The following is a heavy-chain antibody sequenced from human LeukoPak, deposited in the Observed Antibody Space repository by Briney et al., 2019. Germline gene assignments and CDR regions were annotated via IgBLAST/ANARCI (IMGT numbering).Heavy chain of an antibody. CDR3: AKDRCSSTSCYRAGDWFDP. D-gene: IGHD2-2*02. CDR2: IKQDGSEK. Sequence: GGSLRLSCAASGFTFSSYWMGWVRQAPGKGLEWVANIKQDGSEKYYVDSVKGRFTISRDNAKNSLYLQMNSLRAEDTAVYYCAKDRCSSTSCYRAGDWFDPWGQGTLVTVSS. CDR1: GFTFSSYW. V-gene: IGHV3-7*03. J-gene: IGHJ5*02.